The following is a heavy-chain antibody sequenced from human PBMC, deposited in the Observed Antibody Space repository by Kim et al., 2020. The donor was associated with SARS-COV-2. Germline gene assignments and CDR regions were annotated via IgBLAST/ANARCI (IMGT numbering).Heavy chain of an antibody. Sequence: GGSLRLSCAASGFTFDDYAMHWVRQAPGKGLEWVSLISWDGGSTYYADSVKGRXXXXXXXXXNSLYXQMNSLRAEDTXXYXXXXDXXLATGYYGXDVWGQGT. V-gene: IGHV3-43D*03. J-gene: IGHJ6*02. CDR2: ISWDGGST. CDR1: GFTFDDYA. CDR3: XXDXXLATGYYGXDV. D-gene: IGHD5-12*01.